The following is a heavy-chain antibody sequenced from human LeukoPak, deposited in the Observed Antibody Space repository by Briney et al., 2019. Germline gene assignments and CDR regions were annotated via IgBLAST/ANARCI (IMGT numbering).Heavy chain of an antibody. CDR3: ATYTNWVAGDV. CDR1: GFTFSDSW. D-gene: IGHD3-16*01. J-gene: IGHJ6*02. Sequence: GGSLRLSCVASGFTFSDSWMSWVRQAPGKGLGWVAYIKEDGSEKDYVDSVKGRFTISRDNAKNSLYLQMDSLRAEDTAVYYCATYTNWVAGDVWAKGPRSPSL. CDR2: IKEDGSEK. V-gene: IGHV3-7*01.